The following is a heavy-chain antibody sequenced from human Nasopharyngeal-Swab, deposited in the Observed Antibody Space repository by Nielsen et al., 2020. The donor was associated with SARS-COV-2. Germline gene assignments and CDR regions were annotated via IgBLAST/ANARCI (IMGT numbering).Heavy chain of an antibody. CDR3: AREILRFLEWLLPDAFDI. Sequence: ASVKVSCKASGYNFTTYDFNWVRQATGQGLEWMGWMNPNSGNTGYAQKFQGRVTMTRKTSLSTAYLELRSLRSEDTAVYYCAREILRFLEWLLPDAFDIWGQGTMVTVSS. V-gene: IGHV1-8*01. CDR2: MNPNSGNT. CDR1: GYNFTTYD. D-gene: IGHD3-3*01. J-gene: IGHJ3*02.